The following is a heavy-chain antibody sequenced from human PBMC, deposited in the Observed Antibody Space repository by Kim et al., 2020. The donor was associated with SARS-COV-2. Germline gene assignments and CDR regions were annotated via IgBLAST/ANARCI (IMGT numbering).Heavy chain of an antibody. D-gene: IGHD3-10*01. CDR3: AKEALLWFGELTASFDY. CDR1: GFTFSRYG. V-gene: IGHV3-30*18. CDR2: ISYDASNK. J-gene: IGHJ4*01. Sequence: GGSLRLSCAASGFTFSRYGMHWVRQAPGKGLEWVALISYDASNKYYADSVKGRFTISRDNSKNTLYLQMSSLRAEDTAVYYCAKEALLWFGELTASFDY.